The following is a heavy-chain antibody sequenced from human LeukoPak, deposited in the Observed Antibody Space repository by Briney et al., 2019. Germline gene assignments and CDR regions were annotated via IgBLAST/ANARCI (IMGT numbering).Heavy chain of an antibody. CDR3: TRHLDGIAAYDY. V-gene: IGHV3-73*01. CDR1: GFIFSACA. CDR2: IGSRADNHAT. Sequence: GGSLKLSCAASGFIFSACAVHWIRQAPGKGLEWVGLIGSRADNHATLYGASMEGKFTISRDDSKNTAYLQMNSLKTEDTAVYYCTRHLDGIAAYDYWGQGSLVTVSS. D-gene: IGHD6-13*01. J-gene: IGHJ4*02.